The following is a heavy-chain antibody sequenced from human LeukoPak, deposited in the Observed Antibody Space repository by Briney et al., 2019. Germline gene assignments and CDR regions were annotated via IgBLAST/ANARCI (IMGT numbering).Heavy chain of an antibody. CDR2: INGSSCNT. CDR3: AKDIEAAGS. V-gene: IGHV3-23*01. J-gene: IGHJ4*02. CDR1: TFTINSNA. D-gene: IGHD6-13*01. Sequence: VTLTLSSAASTFTINSNAMSWLPHAPGKGLEWVSAINGSSCNTYYADSVKGRLTISRNNSNITLYLQMTSLSAENTDVYYCAKDIEAAGSWGQGTLVTVSS.